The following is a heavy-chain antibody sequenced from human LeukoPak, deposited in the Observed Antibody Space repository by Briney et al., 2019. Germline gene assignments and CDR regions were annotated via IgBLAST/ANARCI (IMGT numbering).Heavy chain of an antibody. Sequence: PSETLSLTCTVSGGSISSGGYYWSWIRQHPGKGLEWIGYIYYSGSTYYNPSLKSRVTISVDTSKNQFSLKLSSVTAADTAVYYCARSRSGYPSSTFDYWGQGTLVIVSS. CDR2: IYYSGST. CDR3: ARSRSGYPSSTFDY. J-gene: IGHJ4*02. V-gene: IGHV4-31*03. CDR1: GGSISSGGYY. D-gene: IGHD3-22*01.